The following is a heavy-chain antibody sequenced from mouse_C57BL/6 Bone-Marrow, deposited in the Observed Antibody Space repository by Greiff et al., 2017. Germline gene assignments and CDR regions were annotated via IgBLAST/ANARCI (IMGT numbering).Heavy chain of an antibody. CDR3: ARLGD. V-gene: IGHV1-81*01. Sequence: VQLKESGAELARPGASVKLSCTASGFTFTSYGISWVQQRTGQCLEWIGEIYPGSGNTYYNEKFKGKATMTADKSTSTAYIEMSSLKSEDSAVYFGARLGDWGQGTTLTVSS. D-gene: IGHD3-3*01. CDR2: IYPGSGNT. CDR1: GFTFTSYG. J-gene: IGHJ2*01.